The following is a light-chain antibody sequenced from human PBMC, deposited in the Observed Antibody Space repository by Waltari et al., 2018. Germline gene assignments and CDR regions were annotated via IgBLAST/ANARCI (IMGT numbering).Light chain of an antibody. CDR2: AVS. CDR1: QSMSSH. Sequence: DIQITQYPYSLSASVGDKVNITGRASQSMSSHLKWYQKKPGKAPKLLIYAVSSLQSGVPSRFSGSGSGADFTLTIRSLQPEDFATYYFQQSYSTPGTFGQGTKLEIK. CDR3: QQSYSTPGT. J-gene: IGKJ2*02. V-gene: IGKV1-39*01.